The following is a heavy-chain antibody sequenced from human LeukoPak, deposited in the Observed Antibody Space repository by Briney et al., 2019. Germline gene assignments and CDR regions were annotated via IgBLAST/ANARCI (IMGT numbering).Heavy chain of an antibody. Sequence: GGSLRLSCAASGFTFNTYWMHWVRQAPGKGLAWVSRINSDGTSTNYADSVKGRFTISRDNAKNSLYLQMNSLRAEDTAVYYCARGRTPPYYMDVWGKGTTVTVSS. CDR3: ARGRTPPYYMDV. CDR1: GFTFNTYW. D-gene: IGHD1-14*01. J-gene: IGHJ6*03. CDR2: INSDGTST. V-gene: IGHV3-74*01.